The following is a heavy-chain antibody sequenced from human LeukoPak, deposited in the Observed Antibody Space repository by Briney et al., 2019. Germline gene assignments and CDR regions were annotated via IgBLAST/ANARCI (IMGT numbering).Heavy chain of an antibody. CDR3: ARDLPYCGGDCLTFDY. CDR2: ISSSGSTI. Sequence: GGSLRLSCAASGFTFSSYSMNWVRQAPGKGLEWVSYISSSGSTIYYADSVKGRFTISRDNGKNSLYLQMNSLRAEDTAVYYCARDLPYCGGDCLTFDYWGQGTLVTVSS. J-gene: IGHJ4*02. CDR1: GFTFSSYS. V-gene: IGHV3-48*01. D-gene: IGHD2-21*01.